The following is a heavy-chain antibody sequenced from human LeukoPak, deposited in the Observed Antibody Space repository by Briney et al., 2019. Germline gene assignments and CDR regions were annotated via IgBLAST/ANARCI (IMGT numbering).Heavy chain of an antibody. Sequence: GGSLRLSCAASGFTFSSYWMSWVRQAPGKGLEWVANIKQDGSEKYYVDSVKGRFTTSRDNAKNSLYLQMNSLRAEDTAVYYCAREPTMVRGGDDYWGQGTLVTVSS. CDR2: IKQDGSEK. CDR1: GFTFSSYW. D-gene: IGHD3-10*01. J-gene: IGHJ4*02. V-gene: IGHV3-7*01. CDR3: AREPTMVRGGDDY.